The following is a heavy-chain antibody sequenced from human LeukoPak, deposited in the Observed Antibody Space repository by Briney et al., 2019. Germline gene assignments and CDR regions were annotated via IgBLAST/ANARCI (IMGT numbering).Heavy chain of an antibody. D-gene: IGHD1-26*01. V-gene: IGHV4-59*01. Sequence: SETLSLTCTVSGGSISSYYWSWIRQPPGKGLEWIGYIYYSGSTNYNPSLKSRVTISVDTSKNQFSLKLSSVTAADTAVYYCARVSGSYMAYYFDYWGQGTLVTVSS. CDR3: ARVSGSYMAYYFDY. CDR2: IYYSGST. CDR1: GGSISSYY. J-gene: IGHJ4*02.